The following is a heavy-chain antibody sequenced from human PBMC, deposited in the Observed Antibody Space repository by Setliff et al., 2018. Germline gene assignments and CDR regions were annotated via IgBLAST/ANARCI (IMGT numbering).Heavy chain of an antibody. J-gene: IGHJ3*01. CDR3: ARPLEESFGGVRDSDAFDV. CDR2: IYTSGST. Sequence: KTSETLSLTCTVSGGSISSGSFYWSWIRQPAGKGLEWIGHIYTSGSTNYNPSLKTRATISVDTSKNQFSLKLSSVTAADTAVYYCARPLEESFGGVRDSDAFDVWGQGTMVTVSS. D-gene: IGHD3-16*01. V-gene: IGHV4-61*09. CDR1: GGSISSGSFY.